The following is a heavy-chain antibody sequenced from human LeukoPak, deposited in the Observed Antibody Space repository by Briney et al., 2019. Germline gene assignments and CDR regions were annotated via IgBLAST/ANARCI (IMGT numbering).Heavy chain of an antibody. CDR2: IYYIRNT. V-gene: IGHV4-61*08. CDR1: GGSVGSAGYY. CDR3: ARTQSQSGSYRYYFGY. Sequence: SETLSLTCTVSGGSVGSAGYYWSWIRQPPGGGLEWIGYIYYIRNTNYNPSLKSRVTMSLDPSKNQFSLTLNSVTAADTAVYYCARTQSQSGSYRYYFGYWGQGTLVTVSS. J-gene: IGHJ4*02. D-gene: IGHD1-26*01.